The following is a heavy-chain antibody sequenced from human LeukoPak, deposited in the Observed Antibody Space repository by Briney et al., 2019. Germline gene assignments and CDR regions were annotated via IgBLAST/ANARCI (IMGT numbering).Heavy chain of an antibody. CDR3: TSRYCTTTNCYSFDN. D-gene: IGHD2-2*01. J-gene: IGHJ3*02. V-gene: IGHV3-21*01. Sequence: GGSLRLSCAASGFSFNTYSMNWVRHAPGKWLECVSSISSTSAHIFYADSVKGRFSISRDNAKNSLYLQMNSLRVEDTAVYYCTSRYCTTTNCYSFDNWGHGTLVTVSS. CDR2: ISSTSAHI. CDR1: GFSFNTYS.